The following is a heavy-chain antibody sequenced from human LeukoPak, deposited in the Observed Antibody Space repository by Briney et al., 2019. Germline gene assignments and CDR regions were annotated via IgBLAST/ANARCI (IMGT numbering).Heavy chain of an antibody. J-gene: IGHJ4*02. D-gene: IGHD2-8*01. CDR1: GFTFSSYA. Sequence: GESLRLSCAASGFTFSSYAVSWVRQAPGKGLEWVSSISGSGGSTYSADSVKGRFTISRDNSKNTLYLQMNSLRAEDTALYYCAKDRSCTNDICHGDFDYWGQGTLVTVSS. CDR3: AKDRSCTNDICHGDFDY. V-gene: IGHV3-23*01. CDR2: ISGSGGST.